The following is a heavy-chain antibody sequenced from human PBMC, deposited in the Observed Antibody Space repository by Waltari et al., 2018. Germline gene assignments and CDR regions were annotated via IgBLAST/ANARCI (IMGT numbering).Heavy chain of an antibody. V-gene: IGHV3-43*01. CDR3: AKEGSRGALDY. D-gene: IGHD1-26*01. CDR1: GFTFDDYH. Sequence: EVQLVESGGVVVQPGGSLRLSCAASGFTFDDYHMHWVRQATGKGLEWVSVISGDGGSTYYADSVKGPFTISRDNSKNSLYLQMNSLRTEDTVLYYCAKEGSRGALDYWGQGTLVTVSS. CDR2: ISGDGGST. J-gene: IGHJ4*02.